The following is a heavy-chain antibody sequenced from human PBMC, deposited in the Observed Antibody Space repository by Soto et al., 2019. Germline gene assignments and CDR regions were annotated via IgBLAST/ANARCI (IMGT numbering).Heavy chain of an antibody. CDR1: GSTFSSYS. Sequence: EVQMVESGGGLVKPGGSLRLSFAASGSTFSSYSMNWFRQAPGKGLAWVSSISSSSSYIYYADSVKCRFTISRDNAKNALYQQMNSQRAEDTAVYYSARNIYSGYNQNRDAFDIWGQGTMVTVSS. V-gene: IGHV3-21*01. CDR3: ARNIYSGYNQNRDAFDI. D-gene: IGHD5-12*01. J-gene: IGHJ3*02. CDR2: ISSSSSYI.